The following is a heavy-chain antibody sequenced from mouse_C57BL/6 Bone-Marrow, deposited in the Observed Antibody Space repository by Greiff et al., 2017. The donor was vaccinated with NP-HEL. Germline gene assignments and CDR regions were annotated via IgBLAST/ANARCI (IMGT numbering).Heavy chain of an antibody. CDR2: ISDGGSYT. CDR1: GFTFSSYA. CDR3: ARGDGLDY. J-gene: IGHJ2*01. D-gene: IGHD2-3*01. Sequence: EVKLVESGGGLVKPGGSLKLSCAASGFTFSSYAMSWVRQTPEKRLEWVATISDGGSYTYYPDNVKGRFTISRDNAKNNLYLQMSHLKSEDTAMYYCARGDGLDYWGQGTTLTVSS. V-gene: IGHV5-4*03.